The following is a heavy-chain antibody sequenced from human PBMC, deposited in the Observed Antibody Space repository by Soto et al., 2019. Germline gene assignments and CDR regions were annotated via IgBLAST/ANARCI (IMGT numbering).Heavy chain of an antibody. Sequence: ASVKVSCKASGYTFTNFGISLVRQAPVQVLELMGWIIAYDCNTNYAQNFQGRVTMTRDTSTSSAYMELRSLRSDDTDVYYFERAGTPIDYWGQGTLVTVSS. CDR3: ERAGTPIDY. CDR1: GYTFTNFG. CDR2: IIAYDCNT. D-gene: IGHD3-10*01. J-gene: IGHJ4*02. V-gene: IGHV1-18*01.